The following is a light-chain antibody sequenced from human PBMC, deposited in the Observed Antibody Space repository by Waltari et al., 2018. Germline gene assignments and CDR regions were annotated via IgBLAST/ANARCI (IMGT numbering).Light chain of an antibody. Sequence: EIVLTQSPDFQSVTPKEKVTITCRASQSIGRSLHWYQRKPGQSPNLLIQYASQSISGVPSRFSGSGSGTDFTLTITSLEAEDAVTYFCHQSSKLPITFGQGTRLEI. CDR1: QSIGRS. J-gene: IGKJ5*01. CDR2: YAS. V-gene: IGKV6-21*02. CDR3: HQSSKLPIT.